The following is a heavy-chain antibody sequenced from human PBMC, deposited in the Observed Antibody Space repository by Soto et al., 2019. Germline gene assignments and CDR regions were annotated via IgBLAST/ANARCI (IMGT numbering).Heavy chain of an antibody. Sequence: GGSLRLSCAASGFTFSSYSMNWVRQAPGKGLEWVSYISSSSSTIYYADSVKGRFTISRDNAKNSLYLQMNSLRDEDTAVYYCARDQAGGDYATEYYYYGMDVWGQGTTVTVSS. V-gene: IGHV3-48*02. CDR1: GFTFSSYS. CDR3: ARDQAGGDYATEYYYYGMDV. CDR2: ISSSSSTI. J-gene: IGHJ6*02. D-gene: IGHD4-17*01.